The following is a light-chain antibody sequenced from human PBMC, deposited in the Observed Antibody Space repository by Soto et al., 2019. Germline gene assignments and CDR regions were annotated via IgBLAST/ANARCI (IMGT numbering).Light chain of an antibody. CDR2: GAS. V-gene: IGKV3-15*01. Sequence: EIVMTQSPATLSVSPGERATLSCRASQSVSSNLAWYQQKPGHAPRLLIYGASTRATGIPARFSGSGSGTEFTLTISSLQSEDFAVYYCQQYNNWLSTFGGGTMLEIK. CDR1: QSVSSN. J-gene: IGKJ4*01. CDR3: QQYNNWLST.